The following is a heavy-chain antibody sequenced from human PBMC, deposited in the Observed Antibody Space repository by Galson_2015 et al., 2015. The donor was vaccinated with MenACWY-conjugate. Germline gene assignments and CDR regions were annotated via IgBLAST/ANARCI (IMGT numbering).Heavy chain of an antibody. J-gene: IGHJ3*01. CDR1: GFTFSNSW. CDR3: ARAKEQWLSKTFDV. D-gene: IGHD6-19*01. CDR2: IKHDGSGK. V-gene: IGHV3-7*01. Sequence: SLRLSCAPSGFTFSNSWMGWVRQAPGKGLEWVANIKHDGSGKFYVDSVKGRFIISRDNAKNSLYLQMDSLRAEDTAVYFCARAKEQWLSKTFDVWGQGTVVTVSS.